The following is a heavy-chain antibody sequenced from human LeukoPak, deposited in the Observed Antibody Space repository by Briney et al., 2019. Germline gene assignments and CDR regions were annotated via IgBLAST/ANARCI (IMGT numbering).Heavy chain of an antibody. CDR3: AREKSGGSCYSCVGRPRTRTYNWFDP. D-gene: IGHD2-15*01. V-gene: IGHV3-7*01. Sequence: GGSLRLSCAASGFTFSSYWMSWVRQAPGKGLEWVANIKQDGSEKYYVDSVKGRFTISRDNAKNSLYLQMNSLRAEDTAVYYCAREKSGGSCYSCVGRPRTRTYNWFDPWGQGTLVTVSS. J-gene: IGHJ5*02. CDR2: IKQDGSEK. CDR1: GFTFSSYW.